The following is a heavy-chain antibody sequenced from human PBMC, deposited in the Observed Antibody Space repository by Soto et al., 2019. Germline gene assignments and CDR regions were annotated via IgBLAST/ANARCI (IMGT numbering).Heavy chain of an antibody. J-gene: IGHJ4*02. Sequence: SCSASRCSFNNYAMHWVRPAPGKGLEWVALISYDGNTHSYVDSLKGRFSISRDCSTKLLFLQMNNLRVEDTYVYYCATDPLPEGYCSGGFCFSNTRDFDYWGQGTQVTVSS. CDR3: ATDPLPEGYCSGGFCFSNTRDFDY. CDR1: RCSFNNYA. D-gene: IGHD2-15*01. CDR2: ISYDGNTH. V-gene: IGHV3-30*17.